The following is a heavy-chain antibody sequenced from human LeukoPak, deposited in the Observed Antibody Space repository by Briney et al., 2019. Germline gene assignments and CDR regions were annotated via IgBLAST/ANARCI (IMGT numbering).Heavy chain of an antibody. V-gene: IGHV3-48*01. CDR1: GFTFSSYS. CDR2: ISSSSSTI. Sequence: GGSLRLSCAASGFTFSSYSMNWVRQAPGKGLEWVSYISSSSSTIYYADSVKGRFTISRDNAKNSLYLQMNSLRAEDTAVYYCAREGFDYSNPNWFDPWGQGTLVTVSS. D-gene: IGHD4-11*01. J-gene: IGHJ5*02. CDR3: AREGFDYSNPNWFDP.